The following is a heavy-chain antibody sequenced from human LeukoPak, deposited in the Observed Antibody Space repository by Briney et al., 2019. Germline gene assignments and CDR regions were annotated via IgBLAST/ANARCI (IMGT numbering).Heavy chain of an antibody. V-gene: IGHV3-64*01. D-gene: IGHD3-10*01. CDR2: ISSNGGST. CDR3: ARQDGSGLFDY. J-gene: IGHJ4*02. Sequence: GGSLRLSCAASGFTFSSYAMSWVRQAPGKGLEYVSAISSNGGSTYYANSVKGRFTISRDNSKNTLYLQMGSLRAEDMAVYYCARQDGSGLFDYWGQGTLVTVSS. CDR1: GFTFSSYA.